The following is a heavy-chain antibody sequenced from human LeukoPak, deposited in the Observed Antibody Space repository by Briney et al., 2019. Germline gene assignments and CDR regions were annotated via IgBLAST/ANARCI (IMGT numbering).Heavy chain of an antibody. CDR1: GFTFSSYG. Sequence: PGRSLRLSCAASGFTFSSYGMHWVRQAPGKGLEWVAVIWCDGSNKYYADSVKGRFTISRDNSKNTLYLQMNSLRAEDTAVYYCAKGLARYDFWSGYDYWGQGTLVTVSS. V-gene: IGHV3-33*06. CDR3: AKGLARYDFWSGYDY. J-gene: IGHJ4*02. D-gene: IGHD3-3*01. CDR2: IWCDGSNK.